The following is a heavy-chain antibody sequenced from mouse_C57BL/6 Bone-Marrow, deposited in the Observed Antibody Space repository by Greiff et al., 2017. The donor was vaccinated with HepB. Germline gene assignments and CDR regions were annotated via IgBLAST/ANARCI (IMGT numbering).Heavy chain of an antibody. J-gene: IGHJ2*01. V-gene: IGHV5-4*01. CDR1: GFTFSSYA. D-gene: IGHD1-2*01. CDR3: ARDYYGHYLDY. Sequence: EVQRVESGGGLVKPGGSLKLSCAASGFTFSSYAMSWVRQTPEKRLEWVATISDGGSYTYYPDNVKGRFTISRDNAKNNLYLQMSHLKSEDTAMYYCARDYYGHYLDYWGQGTTLTVSS. CDR2: ISDGGSYT.